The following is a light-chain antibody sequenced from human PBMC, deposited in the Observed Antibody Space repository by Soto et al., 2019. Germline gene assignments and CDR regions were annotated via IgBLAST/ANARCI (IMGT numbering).Light chain of an antibody. V-gene: IGLV2-11*01. CDR1: SSDVGGYDH. CDR3: CSSPDSYTFI. Sequence: QSALTQPRSVSGSPGQSVTISCTGTSSDVGGYDHVSWYQYHPDKAPKLIIYDVAKRPSGVPGRFSGSKSGNTASLTISGLEAEDGADYYCCSSPDSYTFIFGSGTKVTVL. CDR2: DVA. J-gene: IGLJ1*01.